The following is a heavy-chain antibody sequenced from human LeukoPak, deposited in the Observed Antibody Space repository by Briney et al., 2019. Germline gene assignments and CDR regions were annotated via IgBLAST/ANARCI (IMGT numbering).Heavy chain of an antibody. Sequence: PGGSLRLSCAASGFTFSTYSMNWVRQAPGKGLEWVSAISGSGGGTYYADSVKGRFTISRDNSKNTLYLQMNSLRADDTAVYYCARETYCSGGSCYKGNAFDIWGQGTMVTVSS. CDR2: ISGSGGGT. CDR3: ARETYCSGGSCYKGNAFDI. CDR1: GFTFSTYS. D-gene: IGHD2-15*01. J-gene: IGHJ3*02. V-gene: IGHV3-23*01.